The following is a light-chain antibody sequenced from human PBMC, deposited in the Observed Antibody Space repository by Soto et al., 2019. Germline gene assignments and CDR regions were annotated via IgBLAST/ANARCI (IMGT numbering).Light chain of an antibody. J-gene: IGLJ3*02. V-gene: IGLV1-40*01. CDR3: QSYDSSLSGWM. CDR2: GNS. Sequence: QAVVTQPPSVSGAPGQRVTISCTGSSSNIGAVYDVHWYQQLPGTAPKLLIYGNSNRPSGVPDRFSGSKSGTSASLAITGLQAEDEADYYCQSYDSSLSGWMFGGGTKVTVL. CDR1: SSNIGAVYD.